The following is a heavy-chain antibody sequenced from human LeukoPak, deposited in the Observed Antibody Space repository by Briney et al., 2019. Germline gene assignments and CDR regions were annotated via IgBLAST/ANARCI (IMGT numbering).Heavy chain of an antibody. V-gene: IGHV3-7*05. D-gene: IGHD5-12*01. Sequence: PGGSLRLSCMASGFTFSRFWMTWVRQAPGKGLEFVADIKQDGSVIRFVDSVKGRFTISRDNARNSLYLQMNSLRAEDTALYYCSTQNSGAFGYWGQGTLVTVSS. CDR3: STQNSGAFGY. CDR1: GFTFSRFW. CDR2: IKQDGSVI. J-gene: IGHJ4*02.